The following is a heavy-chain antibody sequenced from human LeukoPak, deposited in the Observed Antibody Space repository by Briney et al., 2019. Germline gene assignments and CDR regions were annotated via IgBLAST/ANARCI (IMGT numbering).Heavy chain of an antibody. CDR3: AREYSSSPSPDYYYYGVDV. D-gene: IGHD6-6*01. V-gene: IGHV1-46*01. CDR1: GYTFTSYY. CDR2: INPSGGST. J-gene: IGHJ6*02. Sequence: GASVKVSCKASGYTFTSYYMHWVRQAPGQGLEWMGIINPSGGSTSYAQKFQGRVTMTRDTSTSTVYMELSSLRSEDTAVYYCAREYSSSPSPDYYYYGVDVWGQGTTVTVSS.